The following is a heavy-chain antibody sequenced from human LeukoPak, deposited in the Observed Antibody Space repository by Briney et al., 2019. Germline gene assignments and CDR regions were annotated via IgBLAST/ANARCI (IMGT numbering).Heavy chain of an antibody. J-gene: IGHJ4*02. D-gene: IGHD2-2*01. V-gene: IGHV1-18*01. CDR3: ARVGYCSSTSCTYFDY. Sequence: ASVKVSCKASGYTFTSYGISWVRQAPGQGLEWMGWISAYNGNINYAQKLQGRVTMTTDTSTSTAYMELRSLRSDDTAVYYCARVGYCSSTSCTYFDYWGRGTLVTVSS. CDR2: ISAYNGNI. CDR1: GYTFTSYG.